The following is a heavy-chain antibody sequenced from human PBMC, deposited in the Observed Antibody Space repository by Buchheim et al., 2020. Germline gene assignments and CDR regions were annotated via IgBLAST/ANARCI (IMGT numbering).Heavy chain of an antibody. V-gene: IGHV4-61*01. D-gene: IGHD4-11*01. CDR3: ARATVTTTDS. CDR1: GGSVSSGSYY. J-gene: IGHJ4*02. Sequence: QVHLQESGPGLVKPSETLSLTCTVSGGSVSSGSYYWSWIRQPPGKGLEWIGYIYRSGSTNYNPSLKRRVTISLDTSKNQFSLKLRSVTSADTAVYYCARATVTTTDSWGQGTL. CDR2: IYRSGST.